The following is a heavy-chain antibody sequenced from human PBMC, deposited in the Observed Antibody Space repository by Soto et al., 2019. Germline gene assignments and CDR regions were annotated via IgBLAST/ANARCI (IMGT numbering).Heavy chain of an antibody. CDR1: VVSTIIDDY. CDR2: IYYSGNT. J-gene: IGHJ4*02. D-gene: IGHD3-16*01. Sequence: PSSTXSLTCTVSVVSTIIDDYFSCVRQPPGKGLDWIGHIYYSGNTDYNPSLKSRLAISIHTSKNQFSLKLSSVTAADTAVYLSDREGGESQDGIYSFESWGQGSLV. V-gene: IGHV4-30-4*01. CDR3: DREGGESQDGIYSFES.